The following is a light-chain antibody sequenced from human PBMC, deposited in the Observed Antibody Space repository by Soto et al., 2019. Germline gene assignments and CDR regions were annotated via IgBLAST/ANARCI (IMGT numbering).Light chain of an antibody. Sequence: ELVLTQSPGTLSLSPGDRATLSCRSSQSAYSSYLSWYQQKPGQAPRLLIYGASNRATGIPDRFSGSGSGTDFTLTISRLEPEDFAVYYCQQYGTSLFTFGGGTKVDI. J-gene: IGKJ4*01. CDR1: QSAYSSY. V-gene: IGKV3-20*01. CDR3: QQYGTSLFT. CDR2: GAS.